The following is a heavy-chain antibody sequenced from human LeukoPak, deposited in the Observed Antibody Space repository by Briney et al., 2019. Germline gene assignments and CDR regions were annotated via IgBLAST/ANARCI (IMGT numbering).Heavy chain of an antibody. V-gene: IGHV3-33*01. J-gene: IGHJ6*02. Sequence: PGGSLRLSCAASGFTFSSYGMHWVRQAPGKGLGWVAVIWYDGSNKYYADSVKGRFTISRDNSKNTLYLQMNSLRAEDTAVYYCARDHVAVNYYYGMDVWGQGTTVTVSS. CDR2: IWYDGSNK. D-gene: IGHD6-19*01. CDR1: GFTFSSYG. CDR3: ARDHVAVNYYYGMDV.